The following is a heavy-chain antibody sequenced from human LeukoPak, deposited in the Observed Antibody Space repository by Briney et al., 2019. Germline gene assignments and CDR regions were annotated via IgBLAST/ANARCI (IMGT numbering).Heavy chain of an antibody. Sequence: GGSLRLSCAASGFTFSSYWMSWVRQAPGKGLEWVANTKQDGSEKHYVDSVRGRFTISRDNAKNSLYLQMNSLRAEDTAVYYCAKDLRPAWIQLWLIVWGQGTMVTVSS. J-gene: IGHJ3*01. V-gene: IGHV3-7*01. CDR2: TKQDGSEK. CDR3: AKDLRPAWIQLWLIV. CDR1: GFTFSSYW. D-gene: IGHD5-18*01.